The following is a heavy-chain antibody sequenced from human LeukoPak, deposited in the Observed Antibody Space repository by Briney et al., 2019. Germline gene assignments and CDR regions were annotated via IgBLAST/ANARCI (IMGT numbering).Heavy chain of an antibody. V-gene: IGHV3-53*01. Sequence: GGSLRLSCAASGFTFSTYWMSWVRQAPGKGLEWVSVLYSDGNTKYADSVQGRFTISRDNSKNTLYLEMNSLSPDDTAVYYCARGVEPLAANTLAYWGQGTLVTVSS. J-gene: IGHJ4*02. CDR2: LYSDGNT. CDR3: ARGVEPLAANTLAY. D-gene: IGHD1-14*01. CDR1: GFTFSTYW.